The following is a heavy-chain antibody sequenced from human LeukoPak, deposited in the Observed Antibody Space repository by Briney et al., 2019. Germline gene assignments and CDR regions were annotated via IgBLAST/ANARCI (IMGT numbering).Heavy chain of an antibody. V-gene: IGHV3-30*02. D-gene: IGHD3-10*01. CDR1: GFTFSSYG. CDR2: IRYDGSNK. J-gene: IGHJ4*02. CDR3: AKDYGSGSYFDY. Sequence: PGGSLRLSCAASGFTFSSYGMHWVGQAPGKRLEWVAFIRYDGSNKYYADSVKGRFTISRDNSKNTLYLQMNSLRAEDTAVYYCAKDYGSGSYFDYWGQGTLVTVSS.